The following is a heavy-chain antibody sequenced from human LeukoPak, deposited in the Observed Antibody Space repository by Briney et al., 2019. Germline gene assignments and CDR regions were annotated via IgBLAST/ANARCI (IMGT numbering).Heavy chain of an antibody. J-gene: IGHJ6*02. CDR2: ISAYNGNT. CDR1: GYTFTGYY. D-gene: IGHD2-8*01. Sequence: ASVKVSCKASGYTFTGYYMHWVRQAPGQGLEWMGWISAYNGNTNYAQKLQGRVTMTTDTSTSTAYMELRSLRSDDTAVYYCARDCAPYSVDGVCYYYYGMDVWGQGTTVTVSS. V-gene: IGHV1-18*04. CDR3: ARDCAPYSVDGVCYYYYGMDV.